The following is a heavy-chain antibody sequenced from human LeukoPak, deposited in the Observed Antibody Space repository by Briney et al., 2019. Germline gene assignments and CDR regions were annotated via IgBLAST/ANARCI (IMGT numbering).Heavy chain of an antibody. V-gene: IGHV3-30*02. D-gene: IGHD2-15*01. J-gene: IGHJ6*02. CDR2: IQSDGSKT. CDR1: GFSFSNYG. CDR3: AKRYCKSATCRSDMDA. Sequence: GGSLRLSCAASGFSFSNYGMHWVRQAPGKGLEWVALIQSDGSKTYSADSVKGRFTISRDNPRNTLYLQMNRLRPEYTAVYCCAKRYCKSATCRSDMDAWGQGTTVTVSS.